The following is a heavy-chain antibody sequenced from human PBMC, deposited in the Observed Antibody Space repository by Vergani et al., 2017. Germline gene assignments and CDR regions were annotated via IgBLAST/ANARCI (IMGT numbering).Heavy chain of an antibody. CDR2: ISYSGGT. Sequence: QLQLQESGPGLVKPSETLSLTCTVSSGSISSSSYYWGWIRQPPGKGLEWLGSISYSGGTYYNPSLKSRVTIPVATSKNQFSLKLSSVTAADTAVYYCARVIYDILTGYQIYYYYGMDVWGQGTTVTVSS. V-gene: IGHV4-39*07. CDR3: ARVIYDILTGYQIYYYYGMDV. J-gene: IGHJ6*02. CDR1: SGSISSSSYY. D-gene: IGHD3-9*01.